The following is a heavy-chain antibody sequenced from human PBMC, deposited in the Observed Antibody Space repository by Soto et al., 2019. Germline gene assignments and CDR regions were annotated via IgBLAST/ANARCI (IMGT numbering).Heavy chain of an antibody. Sequence: GGSLRLSCAASGFTFSSYWMSWVRQAPGKGLEWVANIKQDGSEKYYVDSVKGRFTISRDNAKNSLYLQMNSLRAEDTAVYYCAMVDIVVVPAAKGAFDIWGQGTMVTVSS. CDR1: GFTFSSYW. V-gene: IGHV3-7*03. J-gene: IGHJ3*02. D-gene: IGHD2-2*01. CDR3: AMVDIVVVPAAKGAFDI. CDR2: IKQDGSEK.